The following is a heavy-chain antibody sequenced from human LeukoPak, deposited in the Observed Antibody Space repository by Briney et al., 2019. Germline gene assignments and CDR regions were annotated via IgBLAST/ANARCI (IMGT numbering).Heavy chain of an antibody. CDR3: ARDELPVDTAMALDY. Sequence: PGGSLRLSRAASGFTFSSYGMHWVRQAPGKGLEWVAVIWYDGSNKYYADSVKGRFTISRDNSKNTLYLQMNSLRAEDTAVYYCARDELPVDTAMALDYWGQGTLVTVSS. D-gene: IGHD5-18*01. CDR1: GFTFSSYG. CDR2: IWYDGSNK. J-gene: IGHJ4*02. V-gene: IGHV3-33*01.